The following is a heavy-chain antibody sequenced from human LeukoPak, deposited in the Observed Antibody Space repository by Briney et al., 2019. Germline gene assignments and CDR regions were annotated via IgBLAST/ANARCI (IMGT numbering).Heavy chain of an antibody. CDR1: GFTFTSYS. CDR3: ARAYSPPWITTSYAFDV. D-gene: IGHD5-12*01. J-gene: IGHJ3*01. V-gene: IGHV3-21*06. Sequence: PGGSLRLSCAASGFTFTSYSMHWVRQAPGKGVEGVSSISTSSKYIDYTDSVKGRFTISRDNAGNALFLQMNGLRADDMAVYYCARAYSPPWITTSYAFDVWGPGTMVTVSS. CDR2: ISTSSKYI.